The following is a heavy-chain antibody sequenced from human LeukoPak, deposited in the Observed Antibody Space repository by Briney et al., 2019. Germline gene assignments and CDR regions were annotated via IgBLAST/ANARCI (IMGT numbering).Heavy chain of an antibody. J-gene: IGHJ4*02. CDR3: TWDAVGPRGY. CDR2: IAPDGSRT. Sequence: GGSLRLSCAASGFTLSAYWMHWVRQAPGRGLVWVSRIAPDGSRTDYADSVKGRFTISSDNAKNTLYLQLNSLRPEDTALYYCTWDAVGPRGYWGQAALLTVCS. V-gene: IGHV3-74*01. CDR1: GFTLSAYW.